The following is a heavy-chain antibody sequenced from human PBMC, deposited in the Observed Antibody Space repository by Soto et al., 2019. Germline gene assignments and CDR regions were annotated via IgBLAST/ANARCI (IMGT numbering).Heavy chain of an antibody. CDR1: GFSLSTSGMC. J-gene: IGHJ4*02. V-gene: IGHV2-70*01. Sequence: SGPTLVNPTQTLTLTCTFSGFSLSTSGMCVSWIRQPPANALDSLAPIDWHDDKYYSTSLKTRLTISKDTSKNQVVLTMTNMEPVDTATYYCARIRNLNYDSSGYWVYFDYWGQGTLVTVSS. D-gene: IGHD3-22*01. CDR3: ARIRNLNYDSSGYWVYFDY. CDR2: IDWHDDK.